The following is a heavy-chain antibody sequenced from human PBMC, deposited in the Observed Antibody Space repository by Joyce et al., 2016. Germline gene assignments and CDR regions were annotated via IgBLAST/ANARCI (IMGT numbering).Heavy chain of an antibody. CDR2: IYHNEST. Sequence: QLQLQESGSGLVKPSQTLSLTCAVSGASVSSGGYSWSWLRQPPGKGLEWIGYIYHNESTYSNPSLKSRVTISVDRSKNQFSLKLASVTAADTAVYYCASGFNFKGRSFFDYWGQGALVTVSS. CDR3: ASGFNFKGRSFFDY. D-gene: IGHD3-10*01. V-gene: IGHV4-30-2*01. J-gene: IGHJ4*02. CDR1: GASVSSGGYS.